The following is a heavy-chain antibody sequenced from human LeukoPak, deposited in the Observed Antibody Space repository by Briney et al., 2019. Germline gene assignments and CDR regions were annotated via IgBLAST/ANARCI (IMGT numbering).Heavy chain of an antibody. J-gene: IGHJ5*02. D-gene: IGHD3-10*01. CDR3: ARDRGDMVRGVMRENNWFDP. CDR2: ISSSSSYI. CDR1: GFTFSSYS. Sequence: GGSLRLSCAASGFTFSSYSMNWVRQAPGKGLEWVSSISSSSSYIYYADSVKGRFTISRDNAKNSLYLQMNSLRAEDTAVYYCARDRGDMVRGVMRENNWFDPWGQGTLVTVSS. V-gene: IGHV3-21*01.